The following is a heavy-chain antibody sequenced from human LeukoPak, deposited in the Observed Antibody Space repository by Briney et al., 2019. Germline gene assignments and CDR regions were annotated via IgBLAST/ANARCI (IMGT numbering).Heavy chain of an antibody. CDR3: ASRDGYWGEFDY. CDR1: GGSISSYY. J-gene: IGHJ4*02. CDR2: IYYSGST. D-gene: IGHD5-24*01. V-gene: IGHV4-59*08. Sequence: PSETLSLTCTVSGGSISSYYWSWIRQPPGKGLEWIGYIYYSGSTNYNPSLKSRVTISVDTSKNQFSLKLSSVTAADTAVYYCASRDGYWGEFDYWGQGTLVTVSS.